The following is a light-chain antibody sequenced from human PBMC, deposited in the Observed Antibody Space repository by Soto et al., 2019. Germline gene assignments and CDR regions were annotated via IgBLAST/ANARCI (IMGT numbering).Light chain of an antibody. V-gene: IGKV3-15*01. CDR2: GAS. Sequence: EIAMTQSPATVSVSAGESGTLPCTARPKGNSHLALYQQKPGQAPRPPIHGASTRATGIPARFSGSGSGTEFTLTISSLQSEDFAVYYCQQYNNWPITFGPGTRLEIK. CDR1: PKGNSH. CDR3: QQYNNWPIT. J-gene: IGKJ5*01.